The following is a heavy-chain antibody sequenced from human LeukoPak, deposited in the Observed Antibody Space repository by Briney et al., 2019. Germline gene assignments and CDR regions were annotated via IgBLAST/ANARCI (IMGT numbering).Heavy chain of an antibody. CDR3: ARSGSSPPVHYYYMDV. CDR2: INHSGST. Sequence: SETLSLTCAVYGGSFSGYYWSWIRQPPGKGLEWIGEINHSGSTNYNPSLKSRVTISVDTSKNQFSLKLSSVTAAHTAVYYCARSGSSPPVHYYYMDVWGKGTTVTVSS. V-gene: IGHV4-34*01. D-gene: IGHD6-13*01. CDR1: GGSFSGYY. J-gene: IGHJ6*03.